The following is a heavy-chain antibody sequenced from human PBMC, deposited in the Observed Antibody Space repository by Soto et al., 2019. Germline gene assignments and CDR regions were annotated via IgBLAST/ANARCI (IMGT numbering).Heavy chain of an antibody. CDR3: ARERTYQLSGDDTLDI. D-gene: IGHD2-2*01. V-gene: IGHV4-4*07. CDR2: IYSNGKD. CDR1: GGSLSNYN. Sequence: QVQLQESGPGLVRPSETLSLTCTVSGGSLSNYNWNWVRQSAGKGLEWIGRIYSNGKDYYNPSLKCRVTMSLDTLNNQGSLRLRSVTEADTAKYYCARERTYQLSGDDTLDIWGLGTMVTVSP. J-gene: IGHJ3*02.